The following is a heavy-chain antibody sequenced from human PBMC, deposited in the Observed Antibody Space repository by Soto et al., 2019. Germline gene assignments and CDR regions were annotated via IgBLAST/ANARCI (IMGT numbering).Heavy chain of an antibody. Sequence: GGSLRLSCAASGFTFSSYGMHWVRQAPGKGLEWVAAISGGGSSTYYADSVKGRFTISRDNSKNTLYLQMNSLRAEDTAVYYCAKGGWFGATVDYWGQGTLVTVSS. CDR1: GFTFSSYG. J-gene: IGHJ4*02. CDR2: ISGGGSST. D-gene: IGHD3-10*01. V-gene: IGHV3-23*01. CDR3: AKGGWFGATVDY.